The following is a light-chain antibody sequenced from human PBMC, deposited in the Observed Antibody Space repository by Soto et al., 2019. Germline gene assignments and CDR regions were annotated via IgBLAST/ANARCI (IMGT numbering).Light chain of an antibody. CDR2: DNT. CDR1: SSNIGANYD. Sequence: QSALTQPPSVSGAPGQRVTISCTGSSSNIGANYDVHWYQQLPGTAPKLLIYDNTYRPSGVPDRFSGSKSGTSASLAITGLQADDEADYYCQSYDSSLRGSVFGGGTKLTVL. CDR3: QSYDSSLRGSV. V-gene: IGLV1-40*01. J-gene: IGLJ2*01.